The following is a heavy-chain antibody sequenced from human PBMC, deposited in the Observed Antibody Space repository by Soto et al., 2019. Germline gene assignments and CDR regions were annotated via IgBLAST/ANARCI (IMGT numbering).Heavy chain of an antibody. Sequence: EVQLVESGGGLVQPGGSLRLSCAASGFTFSSYWMSWVRQAPGKGLEWVANIKQDGSEKYYVDSVKGRFTISRDNAKNSLYLQMNSLRAEDTAVYYCARSAAPNYYYYMDVWGKGTTVTVSS. CDR2: IKQDGSEK. CDR3: ARSAAPNYYYYMDV. J-gene: IGHJ6*03. CDR1: GFTFSSYW. V-gene: IGHV3-7*01. D-gene: IGHD2-15*01.